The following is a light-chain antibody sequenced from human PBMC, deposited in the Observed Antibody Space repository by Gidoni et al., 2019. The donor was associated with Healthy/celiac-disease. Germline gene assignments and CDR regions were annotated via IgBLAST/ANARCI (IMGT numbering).Light chain of an antibody. CDR2: WAS. J-gene: IGKJ2*01. Sequence: DIVMTQSPDSLAVSLGERATINCKSSQSVLYSSNNKNYLAWYQQKPGQPPKLLIYWASTRESGVPDRFSGSGSGTDFTLTISSLQAEAVAVYYCQPYYSTPYTFGQXTKLEIK. V-gene: IGKV4-1*01. CDR3: QPYYSTPYT. CDR1: QSVLYSSNNKNY.